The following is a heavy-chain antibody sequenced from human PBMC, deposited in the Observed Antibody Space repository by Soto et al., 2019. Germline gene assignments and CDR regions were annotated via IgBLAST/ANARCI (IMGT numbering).Heavy chain of an antibody. J-gene: IGHJ4*02. Sequence: QVQLVESGGGVVQPGRSLRLSCAASGFTFSSYGMHWVRQAPGKGLEWVAVIWYDGSNKYYADSVKGRFTISRDNSKNTLYLQMNSLRAEDTAVYYCARDFSIRAVGEDTGTYYWGQGTLVTVSS. D-gene: IGHD3-10*01. CDR1: GFTFSSYG. CDR2: IWYDGSNK. CDR3: ARDFSIRAVGEDTGTYY. V-gene: IGHV3-33*01.